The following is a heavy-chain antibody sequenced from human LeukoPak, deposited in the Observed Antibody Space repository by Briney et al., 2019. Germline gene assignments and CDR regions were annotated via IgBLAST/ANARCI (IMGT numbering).Heavy chain of an antibody. CDR3: AKDRISYDSSGYRKDFDY. CDR1: GFTVSSNY. D-gene: IGHD3-22*01. J-gene: IGHJ4*02. CDR2: IYSGGST. Sequence: GGSLRLSCAASGFTVSSNYMSWVRQAPGQGLEWVSVIYSGGSTYYADSVKGRFTISRDNSKNTLYLQMNSLRAEDTAVYYCAKDRISYDSSGYRKDFDYWGQGTLVTVSS. V-gene: IGHV3-66*01.